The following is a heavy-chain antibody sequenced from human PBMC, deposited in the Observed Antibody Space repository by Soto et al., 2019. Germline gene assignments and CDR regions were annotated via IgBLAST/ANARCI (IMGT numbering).Heavy chain of an antibody. CDR1: GGSISSYY. Sequence: PSETLSLTCTVSGGSISSYYWSWIRQPPGKGLEWIGYIYYSGSTNYNPSLKSRVTISVDTSKNQFSLKLSSVTAADTAVYYCAGGMGYDSSGYYYGYWGQGTLVTVSS. J-gene: IGHJ4*02. CDR2: IYYSGST. CDR3: AGGMGYDSSGYYYGY. D-gene: IGHD3-22*01. V-gene: IGHV4-59*01.